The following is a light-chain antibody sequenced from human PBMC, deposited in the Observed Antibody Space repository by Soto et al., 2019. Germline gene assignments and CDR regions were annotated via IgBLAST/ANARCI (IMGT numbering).Light chain of an antibody. CDR3: SSYTTAYTQV. J-gene: IGLJ3*02. CDR2: EVT. Sequence: QSALTQPASVSGSPGQSITISCTGTSSDVGDYNYVSWYQHHPGKAPKLMTYEVTNRPSGVSNRFSGSKSGNTASLTISGLQAEDEGDYYCSSYTTAYTQVFGGGTKLTVL. CDR1: SSDVGDYNY. V-gene: IGLV2-14*01.